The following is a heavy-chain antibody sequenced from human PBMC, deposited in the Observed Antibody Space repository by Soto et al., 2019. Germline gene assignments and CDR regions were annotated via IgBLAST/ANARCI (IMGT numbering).Heavy chain of an antibody. CDR2: IIPIFGTA. J-gene: IGHJ6*02. CDR1: GGTFSSYA. D-gene: IGHD6-6*01. Sequence: QVQLVQSGAEVTKPGSSVKVSCKASGGTFSSYAISWLRQAPGQGLEWMGGIIPIFGTANYAQKFQGRVTITADESTRTAYMELSSLRSEDTAVYYCARDGAYSSSQLYGMDVWGQGTTVTVSS. CDR3: ARDGAYSSSQLYGMDV. V-gene: IGHV1-69*01.